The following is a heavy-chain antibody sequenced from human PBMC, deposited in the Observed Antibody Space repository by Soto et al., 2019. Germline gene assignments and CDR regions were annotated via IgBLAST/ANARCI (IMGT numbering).Heavy chain of an antibody. CDR3: AREHYGSGTQGYYGMDV. J-gene: IGHJ6*02. Sequence: ASVKVSCKASGYDFTDHYIHWVRQAPGQGLEWMGGIIPIFGTANYAQKFQGRVTITADKSTSTAYMELSSLRSEDTAVYYCAREHYGSGTQGYYGMDVWGQGTTVTVSS. D-gene: IGHD3-10*01. V-gene: IGHV1-69*06. CDR1: GYDFTDHY. CDR2: IIPIFGTA.